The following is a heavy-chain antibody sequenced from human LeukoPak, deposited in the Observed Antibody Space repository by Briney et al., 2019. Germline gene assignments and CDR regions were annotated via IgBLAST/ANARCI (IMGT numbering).Heavy chain of an antibody. V-gene: IGHV1-2*02. Sequence: ASVKVSCETSGYSFSDYYMHWVRQAPGQGLEWMGWMNPKNGDTNYAQRFQGRVSMTRDTSISTAYMELSRLTSGDTAVYYCARAGTVMLLDYWGQGILVTVSS. J-gene: IGHJ4*02. D-gene: IGHD3-16*01. CDR1: GYSFSDYY. CDR2: MNPKNGDT. CDR3: ARAGTVMLLDY.